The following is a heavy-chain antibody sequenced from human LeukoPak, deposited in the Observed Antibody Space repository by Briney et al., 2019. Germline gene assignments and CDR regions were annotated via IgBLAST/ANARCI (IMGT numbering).Heavy chain of an antibody. V-gene: IGHV4-59*01. J-gene: IGHJ6*03. CDR3: ARSSFSGDYMDV. CDR1: GGSISSYY. D-gene: IGHD2-15*01. Sequence: SETLSLTCTVSGGSISSYYWSWIRQPPGKGLEWIGYIYYSGSTNYNPSLKSRVTISVDTSKNQVSLKVSSVTAADTAVYYCARSSFSGDYMDVWGKGTTVTVSS. CDR2: IYYSGST.